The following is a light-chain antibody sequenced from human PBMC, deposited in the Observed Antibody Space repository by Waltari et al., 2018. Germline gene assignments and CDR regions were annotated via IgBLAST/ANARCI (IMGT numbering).Light chain of an antibody. Sequence: EIVLTQSPGTLSLSPGARATLSCRASQTVRTTYLAWYKQKPGQAPTLLIYGASSRATGIPDRFSGSGSGTDFSLTISSLEPEDFAVYYCQQYDISPLTFGGGTKVEIK. CDR3: QQYDISPLT. V-gene: IGKV3-20*01. J-gene: IGKJ4*01. CDR2: GAS. CDR1: QTVRTTY.